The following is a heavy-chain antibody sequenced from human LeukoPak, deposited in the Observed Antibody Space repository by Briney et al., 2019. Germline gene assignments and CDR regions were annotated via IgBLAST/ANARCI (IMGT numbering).Heavy chain of an antibody. D-gene: IGHD6-13*01. V-gene: IGHV1-18*01. Sequence: GASVKVSCKTSGYTSTTYGISWVRQAPGQGLEWMGWTYNTYTHYAQTLRDRLTMTTDTSTSTSYMELSSLRSEDTAVYYCARSRYSSSWDEYYYYYMDVWGKGTTVTVSS. CDR2: TYNTYT. J-gene: IGHJ6*03. CDR1: GYTSTTYG. CDR3: ARSRYSSSWDEYYYYYMDV.